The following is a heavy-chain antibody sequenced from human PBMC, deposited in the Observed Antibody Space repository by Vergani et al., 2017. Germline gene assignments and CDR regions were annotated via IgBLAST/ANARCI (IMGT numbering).Heavy chain of an antibody. V-gene: IGHV4-59*01. D-gene: IGHD3-3*01. CDR3: SRGGYDFCSGYPRDLGRDYYYYYMDV. CDR1: GGSISSYY. J-gene: IGHJ6*03. CDR2: IYYSGSN. Sequence: QVQLQESGPGLVKPSETLSLTCTVSGGSISSYYWSWIRQPPGKGLEWIGYIYYSGSNNYNPSLKSRVTISVDTSKNHFSLRLSSVTAADTAVYYCSRGGYDFCSGYPRDLGRDYYYYYMDVWGKGTTVTVSS.